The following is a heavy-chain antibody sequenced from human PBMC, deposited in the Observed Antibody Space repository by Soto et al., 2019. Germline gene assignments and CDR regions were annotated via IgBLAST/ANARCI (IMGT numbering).Heavy chain of an antibody. CDR1: GFTFSSYW. CDR2: IKQDGSEK. CDR3: AREILWRYYYYYYYMDV. V-gene: IGHV3-7*01. D-gene: IGHD2-21*01. Sequence: EVQLVESGGGLVQPGGSLRLSCAASGFTFSSYWMSWVRQAPGKGLEWVANIKQDGSEKYYVDSVKGRFTISRDNAKNSLYLQMNSLRAEDTAVYYCAREILWRYYYYYYYMDVWGKGTTVTVSS. J-gene: IGHJ6*03.